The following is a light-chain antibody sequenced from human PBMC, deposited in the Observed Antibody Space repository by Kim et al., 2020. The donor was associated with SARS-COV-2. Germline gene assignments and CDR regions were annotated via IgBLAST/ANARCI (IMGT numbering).Light chain of an antibody. J-gene: IGLJ3*02. CDR1: NSNIGFND. CDR2: RSI. Sequence: GQRVTISCSGSNSNIGFNDVYWYQQLPGAAPNLLIYRSIQRPSGVPDRFSGSKSGTSASLAVSGLRSEDEADYYCATWDDSLSGWVFGGGTQLTVL. CDR3: ATWDDSLSGWV. V-gene: IGLV1-47*01.